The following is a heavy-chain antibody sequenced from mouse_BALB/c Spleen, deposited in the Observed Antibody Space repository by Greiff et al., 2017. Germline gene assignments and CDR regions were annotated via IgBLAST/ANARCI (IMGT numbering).Heavy chain of an antibody. CDR2: ISSGGST. J-gene: IGHJ1*01. D-gene: IGHD1-1*01. V-gene: IGHV5-6-5*01. CDR3: ARVGSSYWYFDV. Sequence: EVKVVESGGGLVKPGGSLKLSCAASGFTFSSYAMSWVRQTPEKRLEWVASISSGGSTYYPDSVKGRFTISRDNARNILYLQMSSLRSEDTAMYYCARVGSSYWYFDVWGAGTTVTVSS. CDR1: GFTFSSYA.